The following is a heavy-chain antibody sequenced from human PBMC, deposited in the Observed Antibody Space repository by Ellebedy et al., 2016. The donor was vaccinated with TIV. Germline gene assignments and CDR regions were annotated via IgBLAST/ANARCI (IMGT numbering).Heavy chain of an antibody. CDR2: INPIGGGT. Sequence: ASVKVSCKASGYTFTSYFMYWVRQAPGQGLEWMVIINPIGGGTNYAQKFQGRVTMTRDTSTSTVYMELSSLRSEDTAVYYCARGDKYYYERSGYYYTYWGQGTLVTVSS. CDR1: GYTFTSYF. V-gene: IGHV1-46*01. D-gene: IGHD3-22*01. CDR3: ARGDKYYYERSGYYYTY. J-gene: IGHJ4*02.